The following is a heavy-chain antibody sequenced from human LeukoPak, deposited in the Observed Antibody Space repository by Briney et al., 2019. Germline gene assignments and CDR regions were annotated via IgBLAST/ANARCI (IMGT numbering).Heavy chain of an antibody. CDR1: GFTFTAYA. D-gene: IGHD1-26*01. CDR3: AREYYSGNYYVFDY. CDR2: ISYDGDHK. J-gene: IGHJ4*02. Sequence: TGGSRRLSCAASGFTFTAYAIHWVRQAPGKGLEWVAVISYDGDHKYYPDSVKGRFTISRDNSKNTVYLQMNSLRVEDTAVYFCAREYYSGNYYVFDYWGQGTLVTVSS. V-gene: IGHV3-30-3*01.